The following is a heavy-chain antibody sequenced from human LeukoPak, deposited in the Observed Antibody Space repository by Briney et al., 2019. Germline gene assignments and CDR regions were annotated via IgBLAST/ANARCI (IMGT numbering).Heavy chain of an antibody. V-gene: IGHV4-59*01. D-gene: IGHD6-13*01. CDR2: IYYSGST. CDR1: GGSISSYY. J-gene: IGHJ1*01. CDR3: ASTGYSSSWYPSAEYFQH. Sequence: SETLSLTCTVSGGSISSYYWSWIRQPPGKGLEWIGYIYYSGSTNYNPSLKSRVTISVDTSKNQFSLKLSSVTAADTVVYYCASTGYSSSWYPSAEYFQHWGQGTLVTVSS.